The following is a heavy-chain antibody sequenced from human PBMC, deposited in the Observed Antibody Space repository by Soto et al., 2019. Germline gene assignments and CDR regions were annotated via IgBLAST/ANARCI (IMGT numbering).Heavy chain of an antibody. CDR1: GFIFSIYG. CDR2: ISYDGSNK. J-gene: IGHJ6*02. Sequence: QVQLVESGGGVVQPGRSLRLSCAPSGFIFSIYGMHWVRQAPGKGMEWVAAISYDGSNKYYVDSVKGRFTISRDNSKNTLTLQRNSLRAEDTAVYYCAKDGRDHDYYYGMDVWGQGTTVTVSS. CDR3: AKDGRDHDYYYGMDV. V-gene: IGHV3-30*18.